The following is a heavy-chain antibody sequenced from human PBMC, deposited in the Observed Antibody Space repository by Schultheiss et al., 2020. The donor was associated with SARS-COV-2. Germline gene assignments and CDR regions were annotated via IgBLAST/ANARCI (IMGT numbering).Heavy chain of an antibody. V-gene: IGHV3-48*01. CDR2: ISSSSSTI. CDR1: GFTFSSYA. CDR3: ARGLYSSSWHDAWLDV. Sequence: GGSLRLSCAASGFTFSSYAMSWVRQAPGKGPEWVSYISSSSSTIYYADSVKGRFTISRDTSKNTLHLQMNSLRVDDTALYYCARGLYSSSWHDAWLDVWGKGTRVTVSS. J-gene: IGHJ6*04. D-gene: IGHD6-13*01.